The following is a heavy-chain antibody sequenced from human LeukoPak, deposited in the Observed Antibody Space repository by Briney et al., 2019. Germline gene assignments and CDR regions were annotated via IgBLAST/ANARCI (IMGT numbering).Heavy chain of an antibody. J-gene: IGHJ4*02. CDR2: INPNSGGT. V-gene: IGHV1-2*04. CDR1: GYTFTGYY. D-gene: IGHD3-10*01. Sequence: ASVKVSCKASGYTFTGYYMRWVRQAPGQGLEWMGWINPNSGGTNYAQKFQGWVTMTRDTSISTAYMELSRLRSDDTAVYYCARGLFGTMVRGEFGYWGQGTLVTVSS. CDR3: ARGLFGTMVRGEFGY.